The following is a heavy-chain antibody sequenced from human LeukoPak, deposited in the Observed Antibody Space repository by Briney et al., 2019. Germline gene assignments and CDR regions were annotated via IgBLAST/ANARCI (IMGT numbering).Heavy chain of an antibody. CDR1: GGTFSSYA. V-gene: IGHV1-69*01. CDR2: IIPIFGTA. J-gene: IGHJ5*02. D-gene: IGHD3-3*01. Sequence: XVKVSCKASGGTFSSYAISWVRQAPGQGVEWMGGIIPIFGTANYAQKFQGRVTITADESTSTAYMELSSLRSEDTAVYYCARNRITIFGVVIIPNNWFDPWGQGTLVTVSS. CDR3: ARNRITIFGVVIIPNNWFDP.